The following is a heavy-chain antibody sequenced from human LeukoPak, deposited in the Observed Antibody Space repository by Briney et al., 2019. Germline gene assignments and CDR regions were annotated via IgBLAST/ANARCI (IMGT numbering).Heavy chain of an antibody. CDR2: IYTSGST. CDR3: ARDREVGATGYYFDY. CDR1: GGSFSGYY. V-gene: IGHV4-4*07. J-gene: IGHJ4*02. D-gene: IGHD1-26*01. Sequence: SETLSLTCAVYGGSFSGYYWSWIRQPAGKGLEWIGRIYTSGSTTYNSSLKSRVTISLDTSKNHFSLRLSSVTAADTAVYYCARDREVGATGYYFDYWGQGTLVTVSS.